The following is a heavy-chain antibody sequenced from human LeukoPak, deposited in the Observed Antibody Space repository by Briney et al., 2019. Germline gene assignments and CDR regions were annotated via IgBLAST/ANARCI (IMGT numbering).Heavy chain of an antibody. Sequence: GGSLRLSCAASGFTFSTYAMNWVRQAPGKGLEWVSSISSSSNNINYADSVKGRFTISRDNAMNSVHLQMNSLRVEDTAVYYCARGYQRPDYWGQGTLITVSS. D-gene: IGHD2-2*01. J-gene: IGHJ4*02. CDR2: ISSSSNNI. CDR1: GFTFSTYA. CDR3: ARGYQRPDY. V-gene: IGHV3-21*01.